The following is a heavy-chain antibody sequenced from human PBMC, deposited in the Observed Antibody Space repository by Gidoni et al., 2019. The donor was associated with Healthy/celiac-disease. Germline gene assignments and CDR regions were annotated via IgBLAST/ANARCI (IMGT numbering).Heavy chain of an antibody. D-gene: IGHD1-26*01. Sequence: QVQLVESGGGVVQPGRSLRLSCGASGFTFSSYGMHWVRQAPGKGLDWVAVISYDGSNKYYADSVKGRFTISRDNSKNPLYLQMNSLRAEDTAVYYCAIEGSRLPNGAYWGQGTLVTVSS. CDR1: GFTFSSYG. CDR2: ISYDGSNK. J-gene: IGHJ4*02. V-gene: IGHV3-30*03. CDR3: AIEGSRLPNGAY.